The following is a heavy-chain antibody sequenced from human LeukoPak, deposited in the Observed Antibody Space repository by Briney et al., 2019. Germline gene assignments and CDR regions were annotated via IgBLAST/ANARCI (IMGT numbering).Heavy chain of an antibody. CDR3: VTAYRDHSSGWYKEFDY. V-gene: IGHV1-46*01. J-gene: IGHJ4*02. D-gene: IGHD6-19*01. CDR2: INPSGGST. Sequence: ASVKVSCKASGYTFTSYYMHWVRQAPGQGLEWMGIINPSGGSTSYAQKFQGRVTMTRDTSTSTVYMELSSLRSEDTAVYYCVTAYRDHSSGWYKEFDYWGQGTLVTVSS. CDR1: GYTFTSYY.